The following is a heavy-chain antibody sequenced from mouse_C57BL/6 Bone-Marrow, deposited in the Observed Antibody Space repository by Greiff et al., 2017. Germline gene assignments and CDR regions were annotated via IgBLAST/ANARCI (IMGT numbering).Heavy chain of an antibody. Sequence: QVQLQQPGAELVMPGASVKLSCKASGYTFTSYWMHWVKQRPGQGLEWIGEIDPSDSYTNYNQKFKGKSTLTVDKSSSTAYMQLSSLTSEDSAVYYLARERITTVVATPFDYWGQGTTLTVSS. D-gene: IGHD1-1*01. CDR2: IDPSDSYT. CDR1: GYTFTSYW. CDR3: ARERITTVVATPFDY. J-gene: IGHJ2*01. V-gene: IGHV1-69*01.